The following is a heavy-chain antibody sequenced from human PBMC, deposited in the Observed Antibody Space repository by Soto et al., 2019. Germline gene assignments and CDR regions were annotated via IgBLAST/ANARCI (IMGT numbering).Heavy chain of an antibody. CDR2: ILPIFDEP. CDR1: VGTLSKFG. V-gene: IGHV1-69*06. D-gene: IGHD5-12*01. CDR3: AKDRPYNLRGYIRHHAASDV. Sequence: QVQLVQSGAELRQPGSSVIVSCKASVGTLSKFGIAWFRQAPGQRPEWMGNILPIFDEPTYAFTLKNRLNIVSDKYNDVVYMELGSLTSEDTAIYYCAKDRPYNLRGYIRHHAASDVWGQGT. J-gene: IGHJ3*01.